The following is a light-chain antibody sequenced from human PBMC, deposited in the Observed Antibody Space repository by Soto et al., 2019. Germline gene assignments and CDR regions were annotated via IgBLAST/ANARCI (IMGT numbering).Light chain of an antibody. CDR2: AAS. CDR3: QQRSNWPPGT. Sequence: DIQMTQSPSSLSASIGDRVTITCRAGQNIFMSLNWYQQKPGKAPALLIYAASSLQSGVPSRFSGSGSGTDFTLTISSLEPEDFAVYYCQQRSNWPPGTFGQGTRLEIK. J-gene: IGKJ5*01. V-gene: IGKV1-39*01. CDR1: QNIFMS.